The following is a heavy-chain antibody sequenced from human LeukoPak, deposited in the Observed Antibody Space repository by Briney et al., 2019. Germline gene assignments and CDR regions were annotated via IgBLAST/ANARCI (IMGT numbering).Heavy chain of an antibody. CDR1: GYTFTSYG. D-gene: IGHD3-22*01. CDR3: ARVVGEYYYDSSGYYYTFDY. CDR2: ISAYNGNT. V-gene: IGHV1-18*01. Sequence: ASVKVSCKASGYTFTSYGISWLRQAPGRGLEWMGWISAYNGNTNYAQKLQGRVTMTTDTSTSTAYMELRSLRSDDTAVYYCARVVGEYYYDSSGYYYTFDYWGQGTLVTVSS. J-gene: IGHJ4*02.